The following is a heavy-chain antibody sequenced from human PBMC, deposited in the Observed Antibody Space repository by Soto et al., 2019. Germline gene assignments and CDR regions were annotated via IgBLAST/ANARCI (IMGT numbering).Heavy chain of an antibody. CDR3: ARRHYDIFTGYHYYFDY. V-gene: IGHV4-59*08. CDR2: IYYSGST. Sequence: QVQLQESGPGLVKSSETLSLTCNVSGGSISSYYWTWIRQPPGKGLEWIGHIYYSGSTNYNPSLIIRVSISIDTSKNQFSLKLSSVTAADTAVYYCARRHYDIFTGYHYYFDYWGQGTLVTVSS. J-gene: IGHJ4*02. D-gene: IGHD3-9*01. CDR1: GGSISSYY.